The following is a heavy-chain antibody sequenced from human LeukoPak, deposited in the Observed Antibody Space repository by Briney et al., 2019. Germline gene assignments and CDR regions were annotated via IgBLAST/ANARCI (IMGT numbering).Heavy chain of an antibody. CDR2: ISSSSSYI. CDR3: ARDRTPYSSPSRLGY. D-gene: IGHD6-13*01. V-gene: IGHV3-21*01. Sequence: GGSLRLSCAASGFTFSSYSMNWVRQAPGKGLEWVSSISSSSSYIYYADSVKGRFTISRDNAKNSLYLQMNSLRAEDTAVYYCARDRTPYSSPSRLGYWGQGTLVTVSS. J-gene: IGHJ4*02. CDR1: GFTFSSYS.